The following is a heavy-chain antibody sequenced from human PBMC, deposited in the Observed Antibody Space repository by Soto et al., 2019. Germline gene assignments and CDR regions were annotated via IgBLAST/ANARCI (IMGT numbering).Heavy chain of an antibody. V-gene: IGHV1-18*01. CDR3: AREGSGSSWRGLDYFAY. CDR2: ISAYNGNT. J-gene: IGHJ4*02. CDR1: GYTFTSYG. Sequence: QVQLVQSGAEVKKPGASVKVSCKASGYTFTSYGISWVRQAPGQGLEWMGWISAYNGNTNYAQKLQGRVTMTTDTSTCTAYVELRSLRSDDTAVYYCAREGSGSSWRGLDYFAYWGQGTLVTVSS. D-gene: IGHD6-13*01.